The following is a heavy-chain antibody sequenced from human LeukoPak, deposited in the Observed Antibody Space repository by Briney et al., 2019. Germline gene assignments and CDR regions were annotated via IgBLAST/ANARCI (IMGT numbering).Heavy chain of an antibody. CDR2: INPSGGST. D-gene: IGHD2/OR15-2a*01. J-gene: IGHJ6*02. CDR3: ARAFRKDNYYYYGMDA. Sequence: ASVTVSFKASGYTFTSYYMHWVRQAPGQGLEWMGIINPSGGSTSYAQKFQGRVTMTRDTSTSTVYMELSSLRSEDTAVYYCARAFRKDNYYYYGMDAWGQGTTVTVSS. CDR1: GYTFTSYY. V-gene: IGHV1-46*01.